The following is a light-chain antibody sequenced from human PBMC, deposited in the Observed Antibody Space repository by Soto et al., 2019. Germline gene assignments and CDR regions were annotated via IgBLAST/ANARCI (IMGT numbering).Light chain of an antibody. CDR3: QHYHNWPPWT. V-gene: IGKV3-15*01. CDR2: RAS. Sequence: EIVMTQSPATLSVSPGERATLSCRASQSVSSNLAWYQQKPGQAPRLLLYRASTRATGIPARFSGSGSGTDFTLTITSLQSEDFAVYYCQHYHNWPPWTFGQGTKVEIK. J-gene: IGKJ1*01. CDR1: QSVSSN.